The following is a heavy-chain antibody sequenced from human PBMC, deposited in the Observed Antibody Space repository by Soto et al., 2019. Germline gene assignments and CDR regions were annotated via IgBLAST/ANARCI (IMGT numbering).Heavy chain of an antibody. Sequence: PGGSLRLSCAASGFTFSSNWMSWVRQAPGKGLEWVANIKQDGSEKYYVDSVMGRFTISRDNAKNSLYLQMNSLRAEDTAAYYCARYSYYYEGHDYWGQGTLVTVSS. V-gene: IGHV3-7*01. J-gene: IGHJ4*02. CDR2: IKQDGSEK. CDR3: ARYSYYYEGHDY. CDR1: GFTFSSNW. D-gene: IGHD3-22*01.